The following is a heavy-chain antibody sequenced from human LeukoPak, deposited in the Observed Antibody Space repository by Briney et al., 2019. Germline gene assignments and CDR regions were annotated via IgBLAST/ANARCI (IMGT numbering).Heavy chain of an antibody. CDR2: IYPGDSDT. CDR3: ARQTTSRSGPLDY. D-gene: IGHD2-15*01. J-gene: IGHJ4*02. Sequence: GESLKISCKGSGYSFTSYWIGWVRQMPGKVLEWMGIIYPGDSDTRYSPSFQGQVTVSADKSISTAYLQWSSLKASDTAMYYCARQTTSRSGPLDYWGQGTLVTVSS. CDR1: GYSFTSYW. V-gene: IGHV5-51*01.